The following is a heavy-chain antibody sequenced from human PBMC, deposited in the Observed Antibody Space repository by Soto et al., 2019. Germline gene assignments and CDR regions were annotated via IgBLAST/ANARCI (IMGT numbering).Heavy chain of an antibody. CDR3: ARYSNNWFQTEGMDV. CDR1: VDSITTYY. V-gene: IGHV4-4*07. Sequence: SETLSLTCTVSVDSITTYYCSFSRQPSGKGREWIVRIDASGNTNYNPSLNSRVTMSIDTSKKQFSLKLTSVTAADTAIYYCARYSNNWFQTEGMDVWGQGTTVTVSS. J-gene: IGHJ6*02. CDR2: IDASGNT. D-gene: IGHD6-13*01.